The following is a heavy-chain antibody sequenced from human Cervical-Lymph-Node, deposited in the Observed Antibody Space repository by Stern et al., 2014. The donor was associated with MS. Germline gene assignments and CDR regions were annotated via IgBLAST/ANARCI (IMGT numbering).Heavy chain of an antibody. D-gene: IGHD6-13*01. CDR1: GFTFSSYG. Sequence: VQLEESGGGVVQPGRSLRLSCAASGFTFSSYGMHWVRQAPGKGLEWVAGICDDGSNKYYADSVKGRFTISRDNSKNTLYLQMNSLRAEDTAVYYCARSSSPSPYYYYGMDVWGQGTTVTVSS. V-gene: IGHV3-33*01. J-gene: IGHJ6*02. CDR2: ICDDGSNK. CDR3: ARSSSPSPYYYYGMDV.